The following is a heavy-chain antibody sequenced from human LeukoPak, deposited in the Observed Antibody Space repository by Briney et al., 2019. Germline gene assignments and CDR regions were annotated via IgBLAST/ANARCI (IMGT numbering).Heavy chain of an antibody. CDR1: EFTFSSYA. Sequence: GGSLRLSCAASEFTFSSYAMSWVRQAPGKGLEWVSAISGSGGSTYYADSVKGRFTISRDNSKNTLYLQMNSLRAEDTAVYYCAKVEYYDISGYFDSWGQGTLVTVSS. D-gene: IGHD3-22*01. J-gene: IGHJ4*02. CDR3: AKVEYYDISGYFDS. CDR2: ISGSGGST. V-gene: IGHV3-23*01.